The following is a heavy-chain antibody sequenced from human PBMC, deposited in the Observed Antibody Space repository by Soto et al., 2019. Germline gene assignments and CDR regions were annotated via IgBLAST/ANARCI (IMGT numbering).Heavy chain of an antibody. CDR2: IKQDGSEK. Sequence: EVQLVESGGGLVQPGGSLRLSCAASGFTFSSYWMSWVRQAPGKGLEWAANIKQDGSEKYYVDSVKGRFTISRDNAKNSLYLQMNSLRAEETAVYYCARDPGWFGELSQPPSLDYWGQGTLVTVSS. D-gene: IGHD3-10*01. CDR3: ARDPGWFGELSQPPSLDY. V-gene: IGHV3-7*03. J-gene: IGHJ4*02. CDR1: GFTFSSYW.